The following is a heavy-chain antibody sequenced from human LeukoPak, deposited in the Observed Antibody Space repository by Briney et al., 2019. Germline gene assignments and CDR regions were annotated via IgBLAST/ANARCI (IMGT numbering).Heavy chain of an antibody. V-gene: IGHV1-2*02. CDR2: INPNNGDT. CDR3: ARATLPRSNDYALDY. J-gene: IGHJ4*02. CDR1: GYTFTGYY. Sequence: ASVKVSCKASGYTFTGYYIHWVRQAPGQGLEWMGWINPNNGDTNYAQKFQGRVTMTRDTSISTAYMELSRLRSDDTAVYVCARATLPRSNDYALDYWGQGTPVTVSS. D-gene: IGHD4-17*01.